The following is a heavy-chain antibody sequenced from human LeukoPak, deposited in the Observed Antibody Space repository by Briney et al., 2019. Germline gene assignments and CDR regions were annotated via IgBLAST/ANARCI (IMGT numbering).Heavy chain of an antibody. CDR1: GGSISSYY. CDR3: ARHVARYGSGSYDY. Sequence: SETLSLTCTVSGGSISSYYWSWIRQPPGKGLEWIGYIYYSGRTSYNPSLKRRVTISLDTSKNQFSLKLSSVTAADTAVYYCARHVARYGSGSYDYWGQGTLVTVSS. CDR2: IYYSGRT. V-gene: IGHV4-59*08. D-gene: IGHD3-10*01. J-gene: IGHJ4*02.